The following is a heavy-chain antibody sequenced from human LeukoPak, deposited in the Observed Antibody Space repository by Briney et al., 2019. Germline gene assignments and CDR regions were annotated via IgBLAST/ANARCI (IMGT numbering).Heavy chain of an antibody. CDR2: INYSGST. V-gene: IGHV4-59*01. Sequence: SETLSLTCTVSGGSMSSYYWSWIRQPPGEGLEWIGYINYSGSTTYNPSLRSRVTMSVDTSKNQFPLKLTSVTAADTAVYHCARGANYGDYGLDAFDVWGQGTTVTVSS. J-gene: IGHJ3*01. D-gene: IGHD4-17*01. CDR3: ARGANYGDYGLDAFDV. CDR1: GGSMSSYY.